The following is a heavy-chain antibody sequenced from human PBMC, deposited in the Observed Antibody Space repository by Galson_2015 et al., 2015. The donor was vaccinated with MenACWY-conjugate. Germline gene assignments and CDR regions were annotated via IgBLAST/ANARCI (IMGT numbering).Heavy chain of an antibody. Sequence: SLRLCCAASGFTFNNYWLHWVRQRAGKGLEWLSYIKADGSFSNYADSVKGRFTISTDTAKNIVYLQMDGLGDEDTAVYFCARDNNWSFDSWGQGTLVTVSS. V-gene: IGHV3-74*01. J-gene: IGHJ4*02. D-gene: IGHD1-1*01. CDR3: ARDNNWSFDS. CDR2: IKADGSFS. CDR1: GFTFNNYW.